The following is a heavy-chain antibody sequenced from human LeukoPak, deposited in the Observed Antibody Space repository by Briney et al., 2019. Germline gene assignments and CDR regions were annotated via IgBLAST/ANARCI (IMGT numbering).Heavy chain of an antibody. Sequence: NPSETLSLTCAVYGGSFSGYYWSWIRQPPGKGLEWIGEINHSGSTNYNPSLKSRVTISVDTSKNQFSLKLSSVTAADTAVYYCAIGTAAGTFDYWGQGTLVTVSS. V-gene: IGHV4-34*01. CDR3: AIGTAAGTFDY. J-gene: IGHJ4*02. D-gene: IGHD6-13*01. CDR2: INHSGST. CDR1: GGSFSGYY.